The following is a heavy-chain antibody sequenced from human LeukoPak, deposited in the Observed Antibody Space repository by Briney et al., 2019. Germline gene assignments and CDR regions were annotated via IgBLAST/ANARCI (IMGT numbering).Heavy chain of an antibody. Sequence: GGSLRLSCAASGFTFNRYSMNWVRQAPGKGLEWVSYISSSSSTIYYADSVKGRFTISRDNAKNSLYLQMNSLRAEDTAVYYCARARSSYGYGDAFDVWGQGTMVTVSS. J-gene: IGHJ3*01. CDR1: GFTFNRYS. D-gene: IGHD5-18*01. V-gene: IGHV3-48*01. CDR2: ISSSSSTI. CDR3: ARARSSYGYGDAFDV.